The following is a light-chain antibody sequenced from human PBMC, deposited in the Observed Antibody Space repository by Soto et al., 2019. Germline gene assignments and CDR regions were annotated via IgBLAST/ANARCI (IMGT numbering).Light chain of an antibody. CDR3: XXXXXXRIT. V-gene: IGKV3-11*01. CDR2: DAS. Sequence: EIVLTQSPATLSLSPGERATLSCRASQSVSSYLAWYQQKPGQAPRLLIYDASNRATGIPARFSGSGSGTDFTLTISSLXXXXXXXXXXXXXXXXRITFGQGTRLEIK. CDR1: QSVSSY. J-gene: IGKJ5*01.